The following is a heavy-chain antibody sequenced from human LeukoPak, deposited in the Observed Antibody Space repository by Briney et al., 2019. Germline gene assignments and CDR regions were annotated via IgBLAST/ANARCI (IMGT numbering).Heavy chain of an antibody. J-gene: IGHJ3*02. CDR1: GYTFTGYY. CDR3: AREDTAMAPGVFDI. CDR2: INPNSGGT. V-gene: IGHV1-2*04. D-gene: IGHD5-18*01. Sequence: ASVKVSCKASGYTFTGYYMHWVRQAPGQGLEWMGWINPNSGGTNYAQKFQGWVTMTRDTSISTAYMELSRLRSDDTAVYYCAREDTAMAPGVFDIWGQGTMVTVSS.